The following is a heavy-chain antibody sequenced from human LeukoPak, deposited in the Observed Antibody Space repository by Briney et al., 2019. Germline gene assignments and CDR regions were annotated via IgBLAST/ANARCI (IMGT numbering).Heavy chain of an antibody. CDR2: VSSSGSTI. D-gene: IGHD6-19*01. Sequence: GGSLRLSCAASGFTFSSYEMNWVRQAPGKGLEWVSYVSSSGSTIYYADSVKGRFTISRDNAKNSLYLQMNSLRAEDTAVYYCARDRSSGNYYYGMDVWGQGTTVTVSS. V-gene: IGHV3-48*03. CDR3: ARDRSSGNYYYGMDV. CDR1: GFTFSSYE. J-gene: IGHJ6*02.